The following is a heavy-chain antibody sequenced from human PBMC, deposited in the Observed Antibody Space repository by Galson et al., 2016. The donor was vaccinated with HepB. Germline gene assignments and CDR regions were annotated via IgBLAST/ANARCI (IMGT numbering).Heavy chain of an antibody. V-gene: IGHV3-74*01. CDR2: INSDGYKT. J-gene: IGHJ3*02. CDR3: ARDFSYYDSEFDAFDI. Sequence: SLRLSCAAPGFTFSDYWMHWVRQAPGKGLVWVSRINSDGYKTNYADYVKGRFTISRDNAKNTLYLQMNSLRAEDTAVYYCARDFSYYDSEFDAFDIWGQGTMVTVSS. CDR1: GFTFSDYW. D-gene: IGHD3-10*01.